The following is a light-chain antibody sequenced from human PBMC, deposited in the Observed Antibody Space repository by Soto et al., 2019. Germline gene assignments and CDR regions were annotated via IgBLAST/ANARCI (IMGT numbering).Light chain of an antibody. CDR3: SSYKSSSTLPYV. J-gene: IGLJ1*01. Sequence: QSALTQPDSVSGSPGQSITISCTGTSSDVAGYNLVSWYQQYPDKAPKLMIFDVNTRPSGVSNRFSGSKSGNTASLTISGLQAEDEADYYCSSYKSSSTLPYVFGTGTKVTVL. V-gene: IGLV2-14*01. CDR2: DVN. CDR1: SSDVAGYNL.